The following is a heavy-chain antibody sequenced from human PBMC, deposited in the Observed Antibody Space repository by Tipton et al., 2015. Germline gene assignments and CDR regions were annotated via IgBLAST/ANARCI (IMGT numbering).Heavy chain of an antibody. Sequence: GLVKPSETLSLTCAVSAYSISSDYYWGWIRQPPGKGLEWIGSISHSGNTYYNPSLKSRVTMSRDTSKNQFSLKLSSVTAADTAVYYCASIYDSSGGYFDYWGQGTLVTVSS. J-gene: IGHJ4*02. D-gene: IGHD3-22*01. CDR3: ASIYDSSGGYFDY. CDR1: AYSISSDYY. V-gene: IGHV4-38-2*01. CDR2: ISHSGNT.